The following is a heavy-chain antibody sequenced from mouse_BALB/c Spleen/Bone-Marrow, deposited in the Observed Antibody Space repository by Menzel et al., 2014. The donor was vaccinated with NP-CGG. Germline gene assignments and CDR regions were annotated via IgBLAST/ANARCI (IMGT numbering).Heavy chain of an antibody. CDR2: ISTYSGNT. D-gene: IGHD1-1*01. V-gene: IGHV1-67*01. CDR1: GYTFTDYA. J-gene: IGHJ3*01. Sequence: QVQLKESGPELVRPGVSVKIFCKGSGYTFTDYAMAWGKQSHAKSLEWVGGISTYSGNTNYNQKFKGKATMTVDKSSSTAYMELARLTSEDSAIYYCARAGYGSSYDWFAYWGQGTLVTVSA. CDR3: ARAGYGSSYDWFAY.